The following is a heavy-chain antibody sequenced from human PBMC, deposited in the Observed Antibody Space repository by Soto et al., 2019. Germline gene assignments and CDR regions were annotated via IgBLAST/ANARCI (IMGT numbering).Heavy chain of an antibody. CDR1: GGTFSSYT. V-gene: IGHV1-69*02. Sequence: QVQLVQSGAEVKKPGSSVKVSCKASGGTFSSYTISWVRQAPGQGLEWMGRIIPILGIANYAQKFQGRVTITADKSTSTAYMELSSLRSEDTAVYYCARSSGTVDCTNCDDYYYYYYMDVWGKGTTVTVSS. D-gene: IGHD2-8*01. J-gene: IGHJ6*03. CDR2: IIPILGIA. CDR3: ARSSGTVDCTNCDDYYYYYYMDV.